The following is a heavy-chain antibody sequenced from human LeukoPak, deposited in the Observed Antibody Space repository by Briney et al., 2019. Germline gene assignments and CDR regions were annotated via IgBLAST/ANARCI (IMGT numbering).Heavy chain of an antibody. J-gene: IGHJ3*02. CDR1: GGSVSSFA. CDR2: FIPILRTP. Sequence: ASVKVSCKISGGSVSSFALSWMRQAPGQGPEWMGGFIPILRTPKDAQKFQGRVTITTDESTDTFYMELSGLRVEDTAVYYCATPSRRHGFDIWGQGTTVTVS. V-gene: IGHV1-69*05. CDR3: ATPSRRHGFDI.